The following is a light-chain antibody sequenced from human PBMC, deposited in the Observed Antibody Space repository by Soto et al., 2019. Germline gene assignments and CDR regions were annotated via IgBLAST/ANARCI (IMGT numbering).Light chain of an antibody. CDR1: QSVSSSF. CDR2: GAS. CDR3: QQYESSVT. J-gene: IGKJ1*01. V-gene: IGKV3-20*01. Sequence: EIVLTQSPGSLSLSPGEGATLSCRASQSVSSSFFAWYQQKPGQAPSLLIYGASRRATGVPDRFSDSGSGTDFTLSISRLEPEDFAVYYCQQYESSVTFGQGTKVEIK.